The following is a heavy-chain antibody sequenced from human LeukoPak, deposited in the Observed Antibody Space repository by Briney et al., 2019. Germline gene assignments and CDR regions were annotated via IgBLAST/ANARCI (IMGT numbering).Heavy chain of an antibody. D-gene: IGHD3-3*01. CDR2: IYYSGST. J-gene: IGHJ4*02. CDR1: GRSISSYY. CDR3: ARGVLRFLEWPGDFDY. V-gene: IGHV4-59*01. Sequence: SETLSLTCTVSGRSISSYYWSWTRPPPGKGLEWMRYIYYSGSTNYHPSLKSRVTISVDTSKNQFSVKLSSVTAADTAVYYCARGVLRFLEWPGDFDYWGQGTLVTVSS.